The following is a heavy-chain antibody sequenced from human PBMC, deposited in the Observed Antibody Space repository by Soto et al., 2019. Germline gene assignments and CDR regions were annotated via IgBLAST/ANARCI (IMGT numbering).Heavy chain of an antibody. CDR3: ARDPPDFNSGFDS. Sequence: SPTLSLTCAICGDSVSNNGATWNWIRQSPSRGLEWLGRAYYRSRWQYDYATSVRSRITINPDTSKNQFSLQLSSVTPEDTAVYYCARDPPDFNSGFDSWGQGSLVTVSS. D-gene: IGHD1-26*01. J-gene: IGHJ4*02. V-gene: IGHV6-1*01. CDR2: AYYRSRWQY. CDR1: GDSVSNNGAT.